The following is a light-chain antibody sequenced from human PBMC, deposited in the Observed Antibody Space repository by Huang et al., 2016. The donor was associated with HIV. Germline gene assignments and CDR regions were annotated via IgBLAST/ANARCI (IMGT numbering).Light chain of an antibody. CDR1: QSIYTF. CDR2: ATS. V-gene: IGKV1-39*01. CDR3: QQSHTGPRT. J-gene: IGKJ2*01. Sequence: DIQMTQSPSFLSASVGDRVTITCRASQSIYTFLNWYQHKPGRAPRLLSYATSSLQSEVPSRFNGGGSGTHFTLTINNLQPEDFATYYCQQSHTGPRTFGQGTKLEIK.